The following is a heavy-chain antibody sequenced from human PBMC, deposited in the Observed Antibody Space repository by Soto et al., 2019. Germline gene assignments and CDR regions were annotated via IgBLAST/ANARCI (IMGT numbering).Heavy chain of an antibody. J-gene: IGHJ4*02. Sequence: PGESLTISCKGSGYSFAGYWITWVLQKPGKGLEWMGRIDPSDSQTYYSPSFRGHVTISVTKSITTVFLQWSGLRASDTAMYYCARQIYDSDTGPNFKYYFDSWGQGTPVTVSS. CDR1: GYSFAGYW. CDR2: IDPSDSQT. D-gene: IGHD3-22*01. V-gene: IGHV5-10-1*01. CDR3: ARQIYDSDTGPNFKYYFDS.